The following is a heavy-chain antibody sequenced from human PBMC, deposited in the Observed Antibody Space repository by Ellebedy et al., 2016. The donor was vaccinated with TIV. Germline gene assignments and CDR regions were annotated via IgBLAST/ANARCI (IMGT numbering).Heavy chain of an antibody. Sequence: GGSLRLSXAASGFTFSSYAMSWVRQAPGKGLEWVSYISSSGSTIYYADSVKGRFTISRDNAKNSLYLQMNSLRAEDTAVYYCARDALDTAMYLGGGYYYYYMDVWGKGTTVTVSS. V-gene: IGHV3-48*04. J-gene: IGHJ6*03. CDR1: GFTFSSYA. CDR3: ARDALDTAMYLGGGYYYYYMDV. CDR2: ISSSGSTI. D-gene: IGHD5-18*01.